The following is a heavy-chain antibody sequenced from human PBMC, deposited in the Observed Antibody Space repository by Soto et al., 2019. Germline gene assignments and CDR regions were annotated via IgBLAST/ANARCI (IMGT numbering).Heavy chain of an antibody. V-gene: IGHV4-4*02. CDR1: SGSIDNVYW. Sequence: SETLSLTCAASSGSIDNVYWWSWVRQSPGKGLEWIGETSHNGDTNYNPSLEGRVTISIDKSKNQFYLNLNSVTAADTALYYCLRHEQWVGLNVYWGRGALVTVSS. CDR3: LRHEQWVGLNVY. J-gene: IGHJ4*02. CDR2: TSHNGDT. D-gene: IGHD1-26*01.